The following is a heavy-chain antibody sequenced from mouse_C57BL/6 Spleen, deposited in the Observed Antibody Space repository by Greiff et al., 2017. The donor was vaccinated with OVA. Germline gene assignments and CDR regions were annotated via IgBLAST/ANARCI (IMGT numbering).Heavy chain of an antibody. CDR1: GYTFTSYW. J-gene: IGHJ2*01. Sequence: QVQLKESGAELAKPGASVKLSCKASGYTFTSYWMHWVKQRPGQGLEWIGYINPSSGYTKYNQKFKDKATLTADKSSSTAYMQHSSLTYEDSAVYYCARESGIDSSGYDYWGQGTTLTVSS. V-gene: IGHV1-7*01. CDR3: ARESGIDSSGYDY. D-gene: IGHD3-2*02. CDR2: INPSSGYT.